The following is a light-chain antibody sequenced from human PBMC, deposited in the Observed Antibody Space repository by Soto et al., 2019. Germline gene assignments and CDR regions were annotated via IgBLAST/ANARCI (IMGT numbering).Light chain of an antibody. CDR3: QQYGGSPIT. Sequence: EIVLKQSPGTLSLSPGERATLSCRASQSVSSSYLAWYQQRPGQAPRLLIYGASSRATGIPDRFSGSVSGTDFTLTISRLEPKDFAVYYCQQYGGSPITFGQGTGLEIK. CDR1: QSVSSSY. V-gene: IGKV3-20*01. J-gene: IGKJ5*01. CDR2: GAS.